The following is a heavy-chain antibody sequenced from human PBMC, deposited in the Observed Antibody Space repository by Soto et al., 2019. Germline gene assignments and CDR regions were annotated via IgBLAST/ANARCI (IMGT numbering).Heavy chain of an antibody. CDR2: IKSKTDGGTT. V-gene: IGHV3-15*01. D-gene: IGHD2-2*01. J-gene: IGHJ3*02. Sequence: GGSLRLSCAASGFTFSNAWMSWVRQAPGKGLEWVGRIKSKTDGGTTDYAAPVKGRFTISRDDSKNTLYLQMNSLKTEDTAVYYCTALLIVVVPAASAFDIWGQGTMVTVSS. CDR1: GFTFSNAW. CDR3: TALLIVVVPAASAFDI.